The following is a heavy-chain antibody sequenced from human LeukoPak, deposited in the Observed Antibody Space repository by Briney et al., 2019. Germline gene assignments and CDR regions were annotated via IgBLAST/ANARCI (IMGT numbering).Heavy chain of an antibody. D-gene: IGHD5-24*01. Sequence: GGSLRLSCVASGSPFNIYAMNWVRLAPGKGLEWVSGIDGSGGDINYAASVKGRFTISRDNSRFTVFLQMNSLRDEDTAIYYCAQDFRQGDGYWGIGNWGQGTLVTVSS. CDR3: AQDFRQGDGYWGIGN. J-gene: IGHJ4*02. V-gene: IGHV3-23*01. CDR1: GSPFNIYA. CDR2: IDGSGGDI.